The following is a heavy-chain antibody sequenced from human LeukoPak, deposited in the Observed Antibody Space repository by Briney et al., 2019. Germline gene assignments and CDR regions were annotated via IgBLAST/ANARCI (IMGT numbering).Heavy chain of an antibody. D-gene: IGHD3-22*01. CDR3: ATWYYYDPNAFDI. CDR2: ISAYNGNT. CDR1: GYTFTSYG. J-gene: IGHJ3*02. Sequence: GASVKVSCKASGYTFTSYGINWVRQAPGQGLEWMGWISAYNGNTNYAQKLQGRVTITADKSTSTAYMELSSLRSEDTAVYYCATWYYYDPNAFDIWGKGTMVTVSS. V-gene: IGHV1-18*01.